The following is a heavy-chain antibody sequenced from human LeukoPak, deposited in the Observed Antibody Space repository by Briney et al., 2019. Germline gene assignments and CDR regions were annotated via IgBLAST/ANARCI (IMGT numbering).Heavy chain of an antibody. CDR3: AREVRDTAMVAPLNWFDP. Sequence: PSETLSLTCTVSGASINSHYWSWIRQPAGKGLEWIGRIYISGSTNYNSSLQSRVTMSVDTSKNQFSLKLTSVIAADTAVYYCAREVRDTAMVAPLNWFDPWGQGTLVTVSS. V-gene: IGHV4-4*07. CDR1: GASINSHY. CDR2: IYISGST. D-gene: IGHD5-18*01. J-gene: IGHJ5*02.